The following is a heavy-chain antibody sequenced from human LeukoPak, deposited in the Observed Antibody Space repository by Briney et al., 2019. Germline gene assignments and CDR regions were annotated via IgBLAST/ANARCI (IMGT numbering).Heavy chain of an antibody. Sequence: PSETLSLTCTVSGGSISSYYWSWIRQPPGEGLEWMGYIYYSGSTNYNPSLKSRVTISVDTSRNQFSLNLSSVTAADTAVYYCARAWFGESAYTFDYWGQGTLVTVSS. J-gene: IGHJ4*02. V-gene: IGHV4-59*01. D-gene: IGHD3-10*01. CDR1: GGSISSYY. CDR3: ARAWFGESAYTFDY. CDR2: IYYSGST.